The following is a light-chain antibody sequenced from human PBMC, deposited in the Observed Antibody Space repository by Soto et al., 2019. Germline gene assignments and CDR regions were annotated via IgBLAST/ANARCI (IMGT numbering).Light chain of an antibody. J-gene: IGKJ2*01. CDR3: LQHNTFPYT. Sequence: DIQMTQSPSSVSASVGDRVTITCRASQSISNSLAWFQQKPGNVPRRLIYATSTLQSGVPSRFSGSGSGTEFTLAISSLQPEDFATYYCLQHNTFPYTFGQGTKLEIK. V-gene: IGKV1-17*03. CDR2: ATS. CDR1: QSISNS.